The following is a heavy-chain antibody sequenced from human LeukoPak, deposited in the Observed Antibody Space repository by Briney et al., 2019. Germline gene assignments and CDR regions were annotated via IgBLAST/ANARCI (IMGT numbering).Heavy chain of an antibody. Sequence: PGGSLRLSCAASGFTFSSYSMNWVRQAPGKGLEWVSYISTESGTIYYADSVRGRFTISRDNAKNSLYLQMNSLRAEDTALYYCAKDYYYDSSGSPGYFDYWGQGTLVTVSS. V-gene: IGHV3-48*04. J-gene: IGHJ4*02. D-gene: IGHD3-22*01. CDR2: ISTESGTI. CDR1: GFTFSSYS. CDR3: AKDYYYDSSGSPGYFDY.